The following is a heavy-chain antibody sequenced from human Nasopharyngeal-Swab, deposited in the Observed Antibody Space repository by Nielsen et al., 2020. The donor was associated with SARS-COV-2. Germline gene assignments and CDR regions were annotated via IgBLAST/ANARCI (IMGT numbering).Heavy chain of an antibody. Sequence: GGSRRLSCAASGFTFSSYWMHWVRQAPGKGLVWVSRINDEGRDTIYADSVKGRFTISRDNAKNTLYLQMNSLRAEDTAVYYCVRATNLGGSLWVPDYWGQGTLVTVSS. D-gene: IGHD5-12*01. CDR3: VRATNLGGSLWVPDY. J-gene: IGHJ4*02. CDR1: GFTFSSYW. CDR2: INDEGRDT. V-gene: IGHV3-74*01.